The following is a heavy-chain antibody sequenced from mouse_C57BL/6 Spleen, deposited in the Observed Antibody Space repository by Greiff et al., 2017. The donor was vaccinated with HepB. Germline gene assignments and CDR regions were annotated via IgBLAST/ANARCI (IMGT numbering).Heavy chain of an antibody. CDR3: TPYGNYRFAY. CDR1: GFNIKDDY. J-gene: IGHJ3*01. D-gene: IGHD2-10*02. CDR2: IDPENGDT. V-gene: IGHV14-4*01. Sequence: EVQLQQSGAELVRPGASVKLSCTASGFNIKDDYMHWVKQRPEQGLEWIGWIDPENGDTEYASKFQGKATITADTSSNTAYLQLSSLTSEYTAVFYCTPYGNYRFAYWGQGTLVTVSA.